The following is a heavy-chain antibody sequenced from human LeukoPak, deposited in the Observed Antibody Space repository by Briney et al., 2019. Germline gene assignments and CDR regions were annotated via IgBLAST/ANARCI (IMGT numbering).Heavy chain of an antibody. V-gene: IGHV4-61*02. Sequence: PSETLSLTCTVSGGSISNTHYYWSWIRQPAGKGLEWTGRVYTSGSTNYNPSLKSRVTISVDTSKDQFSLKLSSVTAADTAVYYCARESFLVDYWGQGTLVTVSS. CDR2: VYTSGST. D-gene: IGHD2-15*01. J-gene: IGHJ4*02. CDR3: ARESFLVDY. CDR1: GGSISNTHYY.